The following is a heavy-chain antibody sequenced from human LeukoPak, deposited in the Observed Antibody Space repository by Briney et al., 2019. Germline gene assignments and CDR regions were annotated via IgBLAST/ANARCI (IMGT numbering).Heavy chain of an antibody. D-gene: IGHD5-18*01. V-gene: IGHV3-23*01. Sequence: GGSLRLSCVASGFXFSSYAMSWVRQAPGKGLEWVSTISSSGGSTYYADSVKGRFTISRDNSKNTLNLQMNGLRAEDTAVYYCAKGEYSYGYLFDYWGQGTLATVSS. CDR3: AKGEYSYGYLFDY. CDR1: GFXFSSYA. J-gene: IGHJ4*02. CDR2: ISSSGGST.